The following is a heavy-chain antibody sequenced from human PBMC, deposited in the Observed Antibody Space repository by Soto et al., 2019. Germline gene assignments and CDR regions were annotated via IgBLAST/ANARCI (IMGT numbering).Heavy chain of an antibody. CDR1: GYTFTSYG. CDR3: ARDNGSWYPYYYGMDA. CDR2: ISAYNGNT. Sequence: ASVKVSCKASGYTFTSYGISWVRQAPGQGLEWMGWISAYNGNTNYAQKLQGRVTMTTDTSTSTAYMELRSLRSDDTAVYYCARDNGSWYPYYYGMDAWGQGTTVTVSS. D-gene: IGHD6-13*01. V-gene: IGHV1-18*04. J-gene: IGHJ6*02.